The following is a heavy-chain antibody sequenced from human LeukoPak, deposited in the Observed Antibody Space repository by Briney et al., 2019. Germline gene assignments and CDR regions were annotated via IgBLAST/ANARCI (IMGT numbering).Heavy chain of an antibody. Sequence: KPSETLSLTCSASGGSINRSSYYWGWIRQAPGKGLEWIGSVYYDGNTYYNPNPSLKSRATVSMDTSRNQFSLKLRSVTAADTAVYYCTKDSGHHRTDCWGQGTLVTVSS. V-gene: IGHV4-39*02. CDR1: GGSINRSSYY. J-gene: IGHJ4*02. CDR2: VYYDGNT. CDR3: TKDSGHHRTDC. D-gene: IGHD1-26*01.